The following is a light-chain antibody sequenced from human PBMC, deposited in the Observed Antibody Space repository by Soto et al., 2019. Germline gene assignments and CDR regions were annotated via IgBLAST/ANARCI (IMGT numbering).Light chain of an antibody. CDR2: DAS. Sequence: EIVLTQSPATLSLSPGERATLSCRASQSVTSNLAWYQQKPGQAPRLLIHDASYRAAGSPARFSGSGSGTDFALTISGLGPADFAIYYCQQRSTWPPTFGQGTQVEIK. J-gene: IGKJ1*01. V-gene: IGKV3-11*01. CDR1: QSVTSN. CDR3: QQRSTWPPT.